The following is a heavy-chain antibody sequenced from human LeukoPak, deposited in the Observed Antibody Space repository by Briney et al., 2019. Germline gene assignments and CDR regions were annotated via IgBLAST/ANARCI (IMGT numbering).Heavy chain of an antibody. CDR3: AKDSMTSRFGDYEE. Sequence: PGGSLRLSRTASGFTFGSYAMGWVRQAPGKGLQWVSSISSSGGSTYYADSVKGRFTTSRDNSKNTLHLQMNSLRVEDTAVYYCAKDSMTSRFGDYEEWGQGTLVTVSS. V-gene: IGHV3-23*01. CDR1: GFTFGSYA. CDR2: ISSSGGST. D-gene: IGHD4-17*01. J-gene: IGHJ4*02.